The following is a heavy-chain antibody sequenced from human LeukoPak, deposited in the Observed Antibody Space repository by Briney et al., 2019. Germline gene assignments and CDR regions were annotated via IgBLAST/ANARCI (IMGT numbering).Heavy chain of an antibody. CDR3: AKDSHSSGWYGVDY. CDR2: ISGSGGRT. Sequence: PGGSLRLSCAASGFTFSSYAMSWVRQAPGKGLEWVSAISGSGGRTYYADSVKGRFTISRDNSKNTLYLQMNSLRAEDTAVYYCAKDSHSSGWYGVDYWGQGTLVTVSS. CDR1: GFTFSSYA. J-gene: IGHJ4*02. V-gene: IGHV3-23*01. D-gene: IGHD6-19*01.